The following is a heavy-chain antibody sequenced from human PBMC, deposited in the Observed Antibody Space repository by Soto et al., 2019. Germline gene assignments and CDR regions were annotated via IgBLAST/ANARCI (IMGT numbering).Heavy chain of an antibody. Sequence: QVQLVQSGAEVKKPGASVKVSCKASGYTFTTYYMHWVRQAPGQGLEWMGISSPDGGRTSYAQKFKGRVTMTRDTSTSTGYMELTSLRSEDTAVYYWATRDPGHYWGHGTLVTVSS. CDR3: ATRDPGHY. CDR1: GYTFTTYY. V-gene: IGHV1-46*01. J-gene: IGHJ4*01. CDR2: SSPDGGRT.